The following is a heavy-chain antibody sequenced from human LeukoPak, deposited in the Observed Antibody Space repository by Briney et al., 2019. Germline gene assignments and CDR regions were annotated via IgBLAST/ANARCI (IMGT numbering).Heavy chain of an antibody. J-gene: IGHJ6*04. Sequence: GGSLRLSCAASGFTFSSYSMNWVRQAPGKGLEWVSYISASSNIIYYADSVKGRFTISRDNSKNTLYLQMNSLRAEDTAVYYCAKGAERGYYGSGSYYVDVWGKGTTVTVSS. CDR1: GFTFSSYS. V-gene: IGHV3-48*01. D-gene: IGHD3-10*01. CDR3: AKGAERGYYGSGSYYVDV. CDR2: ISASSNII.